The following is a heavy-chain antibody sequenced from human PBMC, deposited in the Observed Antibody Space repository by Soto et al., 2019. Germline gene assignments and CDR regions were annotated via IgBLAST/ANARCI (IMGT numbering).Heavy chain of an antibody. CDR1: GYTFTRYG. V-gene: IGHV1-18*01. CDR3: AKNGQPPYYYYGLDV. Sequence: ASVMLSCKASGYTFTRYGISWVRQAPGQGLEWMGWISGYNGDTNYAQKFQGRVSMTIDTSTTTAYMELRSLTSDDTAVYYCAKNGQPPYYYYGLDVWG. CDR2: ISGYNGDT. D-gene: IGHD2-8*01. J-gene: IGHJ6*02.